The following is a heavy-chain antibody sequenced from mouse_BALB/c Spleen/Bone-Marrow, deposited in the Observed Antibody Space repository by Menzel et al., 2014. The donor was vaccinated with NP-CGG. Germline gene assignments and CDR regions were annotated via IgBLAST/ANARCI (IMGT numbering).Heavy chain of an antibody. CDR2: INPGSGGT. V-gene: IGHV1-54*01. Sequence: VQLQQSGAELVRPGTSVKVSCKASGYAFTNYLIEWVKRRPGQGLEWIGVINPGSGGTNYNEKFKGKATLTADESSSTAYMQLSSLTSDDSAVYFCARGDYRYDGFAYWGQGTLVTVSA. D-gene: IGHD2-14*01. CDR1: GYAFTNYL. J-gene: IGHJ3*01. CDR3: ARGDYRYDGFAY.